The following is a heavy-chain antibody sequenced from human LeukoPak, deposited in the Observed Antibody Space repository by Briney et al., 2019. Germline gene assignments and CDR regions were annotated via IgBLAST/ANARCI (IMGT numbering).Heavy chain of an antibody. CDR3: ARGQRYYDILTGSEIDAFDI. D-gene: IGHD3-9*01. CDR2: MNPNSGNT. J-gene: IGHJ3*02. Sequence: GASVKVSCKASGYTFTSYDINWVRQATGQGLEWMGWMNPNSGNTSYAQKFQGRVTMTRNTSISTAYMELSSLRSEDTAVYYCARGQRYYDILTGSEIDAFDIWGQGTMVTVSS. V-gene: IGHV1-8*01. CDR1: GYTFTSYD.